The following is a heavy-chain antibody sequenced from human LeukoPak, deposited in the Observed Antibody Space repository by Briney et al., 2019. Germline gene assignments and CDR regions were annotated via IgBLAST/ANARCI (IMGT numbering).Heavy chain of an antibody. V-gene: IGHV3-23*01. CDR2: ISGSGGTT. CDR1: GFTFSIYA. Sequence: GGSLRLSCAASGFTFSIYAMSWVRQAPGKGLEWVSVISGSGGTTYYADSVKGRFTISRDNSKNTLYLQMSSLRAEDTAVYYCAKDGDGGVVGVREYYFDYWAREPSSPSPQ. CDR3: AKDGDGGVVGVREYYFDY. J-gene: IGHJ4*02. D-gene: IGHD2-15*01.